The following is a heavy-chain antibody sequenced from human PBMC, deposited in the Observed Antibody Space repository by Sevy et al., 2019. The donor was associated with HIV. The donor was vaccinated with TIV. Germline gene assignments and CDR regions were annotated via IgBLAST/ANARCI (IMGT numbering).Heavy chain of an antibody. D-gene: IGHD6-6*01. CDR1: GDSISSYY. V-gene: IGHV4-59*01. Sequence: SETLSLTCTVSGDSISSYYWSWMRQPPGKGLEWIGYIHYSGSTNYNPSLKSRVTISVDTSKSQFSLNLNSVTAADTAVYFRARASGQSTSSRYFDFWGQGTLVTVSS. J-gene: IGHJ4*02. CDR3: ARASGQSTSSRYFDF. CDR2: IHYSGST.